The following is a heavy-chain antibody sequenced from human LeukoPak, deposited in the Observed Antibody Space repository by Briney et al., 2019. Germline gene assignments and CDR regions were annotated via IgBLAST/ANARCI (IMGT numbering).Heavy chain of an antibody. CDR3: ARELVSYYDSSGYYLDDFDI. D-gene: IGHD3-22*01. Sequence: SETLSLTCTVSGGSISSYYWSWIRQPARKGLEWIGRIYTSGSTNYNPSLKSRVTMSVDTSKNQFSLKLSSVTAADSAVYYCARELVSYYDSSGYYLDDFDIWGQGTMVTVSS. J-gene: IGHJ3*02. V-gene: IGHV4-4*07. CDR1: GGSISSYY. CDR2: IYTSGST.